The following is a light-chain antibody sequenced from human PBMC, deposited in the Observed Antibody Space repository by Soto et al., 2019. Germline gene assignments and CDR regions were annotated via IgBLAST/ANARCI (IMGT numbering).Light chain of an antibody. V-gene: IGKV1-5*03. Sequence: ASVGHSVTITCRASQSISSWLAWYQQKPGKAPKLLIYKASSLESGVPSRFSGSGSGTEFTLTISSLQPDDFATYYCQQYNSYVTFGQRTRLEIK. CDR2: KAS. J-gene: IGKJ5*01. CDR1: QSISSW. CDR3: QQYNSYVT.